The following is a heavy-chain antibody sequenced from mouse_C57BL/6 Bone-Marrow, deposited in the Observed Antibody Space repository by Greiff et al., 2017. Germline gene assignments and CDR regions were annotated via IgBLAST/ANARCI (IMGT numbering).Heavy chain of an antibody. CDR1: GFTFSSYG. Sequence: EVQRVESGGDLVKPGGSLKLSCAASGFTFSSYGMSWVRQTPDKRLEWVATISSGGSYTYYPDSVTGRFTISRDNAKNTLYLQMSSLKSEDTAMYYCARLAGTYFDYWGQGTTLTVSS. CDR3: ARLAGTYFDY. D-gene: IGHD4-1*01. CDR2: ISSGGSYT. J-gene: IGHJ2*01. V-gene: IGHV5-6*01.